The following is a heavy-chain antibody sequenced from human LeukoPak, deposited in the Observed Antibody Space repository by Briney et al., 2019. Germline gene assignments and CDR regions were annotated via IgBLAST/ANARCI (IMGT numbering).Heavy chain of an antibody. CDR3: ARGGLGSMDV. J-gene: IGHJ6*04. V-gene: IGHV4-34*01. CDR1: GGSFSGYY. CDR2: INHSGST. D-gene: IGHD7-27*01. Sequence: SETLSLTCAVYGGSFSGYYWSWIRQPPGKGLEWIGEINHSGSTNYNPSLKSRVTISVDTSKHQFSLKLSSVTAADTAVYYCARGGLGSMDVWGKGTTVTVSS.